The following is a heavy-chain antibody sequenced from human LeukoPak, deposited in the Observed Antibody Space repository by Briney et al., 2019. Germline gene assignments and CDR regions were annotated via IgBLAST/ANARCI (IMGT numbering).Heavy chain of an antibody. V-gene: IGHV3-49*03. D-gene: IGHD6-19*01. CDR2: IRSKAYGGTT. CDR1: GFTFGDYA. J-gene: IGHJ6*03. CDR3: SRILRSAVAVYYYYMDV. Sequence: PGRSLRLSCTASGFTFGDYAMSWFRQAPGKGLEWVGFIRSKAYGGTTEYAASVKGRFSISRDDSKSITYLQMNSLETEDTAVYYCSRILRSAVAVYYYYMDVWGKGTTVIVSS.